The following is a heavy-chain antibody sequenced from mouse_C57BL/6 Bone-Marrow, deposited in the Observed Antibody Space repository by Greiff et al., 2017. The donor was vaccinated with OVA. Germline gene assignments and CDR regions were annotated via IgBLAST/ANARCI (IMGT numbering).Heavy chain of an antibody. CDR1: GFSLTSYG. Sequence: QVQLKQSGPGLVQPSQSLSITCTVSGFSLTSYGVHWVRQSPGKGLEWLGVIWSGGSTDYNAAFISRLSISKDNSKSQVFFKMNSLQADDTAIYYCARRYGISYSQAWFAYWGQGTLVTVSA. CDR2: IWSGGST. D-gene: IGHD1-1*01. CDR3: ARRYGISYSQAWFAY. V-gene: IGHV2-2*01. J-gene: IGHJ3*01.